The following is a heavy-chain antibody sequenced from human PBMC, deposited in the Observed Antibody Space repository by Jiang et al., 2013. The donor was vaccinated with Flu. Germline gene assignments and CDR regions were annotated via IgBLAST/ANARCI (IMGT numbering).Heavy chain of an antibody. D-gene: IGHD2-8*01. V-gene: IGHV1-18*04. CDR1: YA. Sequence: YAISWVRQALDKGLSGWMISPYNVNTNYAQKFQGRVTMTIDTSTSTAYMEMWSLRSDDTAVYYCARDRAIVLMLYAPHAGSGFDYWGQGTLVTVSS. CDR2: ISPYNVNT. J-gene: IGHJ4*02. CDR3: ARDRAIVLMLYAPHAGSGFDY.